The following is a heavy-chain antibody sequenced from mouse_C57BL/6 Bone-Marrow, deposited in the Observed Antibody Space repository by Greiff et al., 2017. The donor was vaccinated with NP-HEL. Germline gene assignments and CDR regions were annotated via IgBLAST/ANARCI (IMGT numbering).Heavy chain of an antibody. J-gene: IGHJ3*01. D-gene: IGHD2-13*01. CDR1: GYTFTSYW. Sequence: QVQLQQPGAELVKPGASVKLSCKASGYTFTSYWMHWVKQRPGQGLEWIGMIHPNSGSTNYSEKFKSKATLTVDKSSSTAYMQLRSLTSEDSAVYYCARRDGENYSWFAYWGQGTLVTVSA. V-gene: IGHV1-64*01. CDR2: IHPNSGST. CDR3: ARRDGENYSWFAY.